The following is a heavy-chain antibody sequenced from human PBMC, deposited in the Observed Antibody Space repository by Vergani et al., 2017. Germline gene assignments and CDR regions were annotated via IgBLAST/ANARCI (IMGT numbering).Heavy chain of an antibody. Sequence: EVQLVESGGGLVKPGGSLRLSCVVSGSTFSNYSMNWVRQAPGKGLEWVSSISGTSISIDYADSVKGRFTISRDNAKNSLYLQMNSLRVEDTAVYYCTRGGSFPDYWGQGSLVTVSS. V-gene: IGHV3-21*02. J-gene: IGHJ4*02. CDR2: ISGTSISI. D-gene: IGHD1-26*01. CDR1: GSTFSNYS. CDR3: TRGGSFPDY.